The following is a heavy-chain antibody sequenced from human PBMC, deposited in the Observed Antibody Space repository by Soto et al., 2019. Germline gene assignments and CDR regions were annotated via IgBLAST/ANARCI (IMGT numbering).Heavy chain of an antibody. J-gene: IGHJ5*02. D-gene: IGHD3-10*01. CDR1: GYTFTSYD. CDR3: ARGLMVRGTTRSS. V-gene: IGHV1-8*01. CDR2: MNPNSGNT. Sequence: GASVKVSCKASGYTFTSYDINWVRQATGQGLEWMGWMNPNSGNTGYAQKFQGRVTMTRNTSISTAHMELSSLRSEDTAVYYCARGLMVRGTTRSSWGQGTLVTVSS.